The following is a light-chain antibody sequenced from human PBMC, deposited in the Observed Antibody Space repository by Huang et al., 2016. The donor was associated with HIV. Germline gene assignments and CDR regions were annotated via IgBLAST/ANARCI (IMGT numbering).Light chain of an antibody. CDR2: SAS. J-gene: IGKJ2*01. CDR3: QQYRDWPPYT. CDR1: QSVGSD. Sequence: EIVLTQSPATLSVSPGERATLSCRASQSVGSDLAWYQHRPGQAPRRLIYSASTRATGIPARFSGSGYGTDFILTVSSLQSEDFALYYCQQYRDWPPYTFGQGTKLEIK. V-gene: IGKV3-15*01.